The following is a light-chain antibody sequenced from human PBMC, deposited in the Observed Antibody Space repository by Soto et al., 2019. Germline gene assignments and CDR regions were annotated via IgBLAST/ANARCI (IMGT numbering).Light chain of an antibody. J-gene: IGKJ1*01. CDR1: QSVVYSDGIAY. Sequence: DVVMTQSPLSLPVTLGQPASISCRSSQSVVYSDGIAYLTWFQQRPGQSPRRLIYRVSNRDSGVPDRFSGSGSGTDFTLKISRVEAEDVGVYYCMQGTHWPPTFSRGTKVEIK. CDR3: MQGTHWPPT. V-gene: IGKV2-30*01. CDR2: RVS.